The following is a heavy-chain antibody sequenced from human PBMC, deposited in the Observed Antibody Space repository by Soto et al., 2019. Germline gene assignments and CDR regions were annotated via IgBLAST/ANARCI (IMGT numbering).Heavy chain of an antibody. CDR1: GGTFSSYA. V-gene: IGHV1-69*01. CDR3: ARSQGSSTSLEIYYYYYYGMDV. CDR2: IIPISGTA. J-gene: IGHJ6*02. Sequence: QVQLVQSGAEVKKPGSSVKVSCKASGGTFSSYAISWVGQAPGQGLEWMGGIIPISGTANYAQKFQGRVTIPADESTSTAYMELSSLRSEDTAVYYCARSQGSSTSLEIYYYYYYGMDVWGQGTTVTVSS. D-gene: IGHD2-2*01.